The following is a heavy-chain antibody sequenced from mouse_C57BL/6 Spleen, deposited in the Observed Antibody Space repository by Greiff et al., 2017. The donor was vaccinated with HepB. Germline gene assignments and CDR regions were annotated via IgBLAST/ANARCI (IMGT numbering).Heavy chain of an antibody. J-gene: IGHJ2*01. CDR1: GYAFSSSW. Sequence: VQLQQSGPELVKPGASVKISCKASGYAFSSSWMNWVKQRPGKGLEWIGRIYPGDGDTNYNGKFKGKATLTADKSSSTAYMQLSSLTSEDSAVYFCARSRSVNYCDYWGQGTTLTVSS. CDR3: ARSRSVNYCDY. CDR2: IYPGDGDT. V-gene: IGHV1-82*01. D-gene: IGHD1-3*01.